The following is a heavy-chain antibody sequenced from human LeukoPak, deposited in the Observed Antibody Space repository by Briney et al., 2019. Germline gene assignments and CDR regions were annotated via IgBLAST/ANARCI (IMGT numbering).Heavy chain of an antibody. CDR1: GFTFSSYW. CDR3: ARDPYSSTWSYGMDV. CDR2: MNQDGSEK. D-gene: IGHD6-6*01. J-gene: IGHJ6*02. Sequence: GGSLRLSCAASGFTFSSYWMSWVRQAPGKGLEWVANMNQDGSEKYYVDSVKGRFTISRDNAKNSLFLQMNTLRAEDTAVYYCARDPYSSTWSYGMDVWGQGTTVTVSS. V-gene: IGHV3-7*05.